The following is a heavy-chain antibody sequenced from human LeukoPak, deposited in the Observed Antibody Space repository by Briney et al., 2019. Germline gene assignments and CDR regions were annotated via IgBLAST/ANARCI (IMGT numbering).Heavy chain of an antibody. J-gene: IGHJ4*02. CDR2: ISYDGSNK. CDR3: AKAERGAVGDY. Sequence: GGSLRLSCAASGFTFSSYGMHWVRQAPGKGLEWVAVISYDGSNKYYADSVKGRFTISRDNSKNTLYLQMNSLRAEDTAEYYCAKAERGAVGDYWGQGTLVTVSS. D-gene: IGHD1-26*01. V-gene: IGHV3-30*18. CDR1: GFTFSSYG.